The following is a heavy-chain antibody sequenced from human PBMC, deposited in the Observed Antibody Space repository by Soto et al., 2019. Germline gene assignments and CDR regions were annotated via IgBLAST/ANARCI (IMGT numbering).Heavy chain of an antibody. CDR3: ARGKGMEENYYYHGMDV. Sequence: QVQVVQSGAEVKKPGASVKVSCKASGYSFSTYSMHWVRQAPGQGLEWMGWINGANGNTMYSQKFKERVSISRDTPASTGYMELSSLRSEDTAVYYCARGKGMEENYYYHGMDVWGPGTTVIVSS. CDR1: GYSFSTYS. J-gene: IGHJ6*02. V-gene: IGHV1-3*01. CDR2: INGANGNT. D-gene: IGHD1-1*01.